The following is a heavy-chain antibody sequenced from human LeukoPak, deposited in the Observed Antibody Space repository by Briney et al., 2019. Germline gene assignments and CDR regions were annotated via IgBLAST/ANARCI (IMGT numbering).Heavy chain of an antibody. D-gene: IGHD3-22*01. V-gene: IGHV3-20*04. CDR2: INWNGGST. CDR1: GFTFDDYG. Sequence: GGSLRLSCAASGFTFDDYGMSWVRQAPGKGLEWVFGINWNGGSTGYADSVKGRFTISRDNAKNSLYLQMNSLRAEDTALYYCARAKYYYDSSGYCDWGQGTLVTVSS. CDR3: ARAKYYYDSSGYCD. J-gene: IGHJ4*02.